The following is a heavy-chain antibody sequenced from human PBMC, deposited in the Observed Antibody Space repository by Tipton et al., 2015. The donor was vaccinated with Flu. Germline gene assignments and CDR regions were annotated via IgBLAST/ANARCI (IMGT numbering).Heavy chain of an antibody. J-gene: IGHJ4*02. CDR2: LYGSGTS. CDR1: GVSISNYY. V-gene: IGHV4-4*07. D-gene: IGHD3-3*01. CDR3: VARRAPNYDFWSVHYGVGGY. Sequence: PSLTCSVFGVSISNYYWSWIRQPAGKGLEWLGRLYGSGTSKYNPSLKSRVTMSIDTSKNQFSLKLTSVTAADTAVYYCVARRAPNYDFWSVHYGVGGYWGQGTLVTVSS.